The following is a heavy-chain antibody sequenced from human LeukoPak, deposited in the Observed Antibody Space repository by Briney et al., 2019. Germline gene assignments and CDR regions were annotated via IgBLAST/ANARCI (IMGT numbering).Heavy chain of an antibody. D-gene: IGHD6-13*01. CDR1: SDSISPYY. J-gene: IGHJ4*02. V-gene: IGHV4-59*01. Sequence: SETLSLTCTVSSDSISPYYWSWIRQPPGKGLEWIGHISYTGNTNYNASLKSRITMSVDTAKNQFSLKLASVIAADTAVYYCASISYSSSWYYFDYWGQGTLVTVSS. CDR2: ISYTGNT. CDR3: ASISYSSSWYYFDY.